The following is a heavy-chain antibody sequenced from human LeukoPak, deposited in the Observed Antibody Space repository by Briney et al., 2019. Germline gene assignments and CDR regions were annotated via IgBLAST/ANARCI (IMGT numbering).Heavy chain of an antibody. D-gene: IGHD3-3*01. CDR2: ISSSSSYI. V-gene: IGHV3-21*04. Sequence: PGGSLRLSCAASGFTFSSYSMNWVRQAPGKGLEWVSSISSSSSYIYYADSVKGRFTISRDNSKNTLYLQMNSLRAEDTAVYYCAKDLPVYYDFWSGYLPSAFDIWGQGTMVTVSS. CDR1: GFTFSSYS. CDR3: AKDLPVYYDFWSGYLPSAFDI. J-gene: IGHJ3*02.